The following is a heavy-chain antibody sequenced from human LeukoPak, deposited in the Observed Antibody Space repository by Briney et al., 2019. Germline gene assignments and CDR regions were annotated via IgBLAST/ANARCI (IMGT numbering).Heavy chain of an antibody. Sequence: PSETLSLTCAVYGGSFSGYYWSWIRQPPGKGLEWIGEINHSGSTNYNPSLKSRVTISVDTSKNQFSLKLSSVTAADTAVYYCAREMAGKQRLAIYYYYMDVWGKGTTVTVSS. CDR1: GGSFSGYY. D-gene: IGHD6-25*01. CDR3: AREMAGKQRLAIYYYYMDV. V-gene: IGHV4-34*01. CDR2: INHSGST. J-gene: IGHJ6*03.